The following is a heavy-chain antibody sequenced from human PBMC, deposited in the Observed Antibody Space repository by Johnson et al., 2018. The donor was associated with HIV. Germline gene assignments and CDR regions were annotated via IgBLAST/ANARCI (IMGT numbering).Heavy chain of an antibody. CDR3: ARERGSGSYYSAFDI. CDR2: ISYVGTNN. D-gene: IGHD1-26*01. J-gene: IGHJ3*02. CDR1: GFTFSSYG. Sequence: VASGGGVVQPGRSLRLSCVASGFTFSSYGMHWVRQAPGKGLEWESVISYVGTNNYYVDSVKGRFTISRDNAKNSLYLQMNSLRAEDTALYYCARERGSGSYYSAFDIWGQGTMVTVSS. V-gene: IGHV3-30*03.